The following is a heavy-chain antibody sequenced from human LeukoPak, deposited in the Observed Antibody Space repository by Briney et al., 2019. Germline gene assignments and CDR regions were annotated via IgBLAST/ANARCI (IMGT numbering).Heavy chain of an antibody. CDR1: GYTFTSYY. V-gene: IGHV1-46*01. J-gene: IGHJ4*02. CDR3: ARDREDIVVVPAAGYYFDY. Sequence: ASVTVSCKASGYTFTSYYMHWVRQAPGQGLEGMGIINPSGGSTSYAQKFQGRVTMTRDTSTSTVYMELSSLRSEDTAVYYCARDREDIVVVPAAGYYFDYWGQGTLVTVSS. D-gene: IGHD2-2*01. CDR2: INPSGGST.